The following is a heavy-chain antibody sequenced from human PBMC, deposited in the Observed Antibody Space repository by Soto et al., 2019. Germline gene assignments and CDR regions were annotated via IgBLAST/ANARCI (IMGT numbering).Heavy chain of an antibody. V-gene: IGHV4-34*01. CDR3: ASSLRYYDFWSGPFDY. CDR2: INHSGST. J-gene: IGHJ4*02. CDR1: GGSFSGYY. Sequence: LSETLSLTCAVYGGSFSGYYWSWIRQPPGKGLEWIGEINHSGSTNYNPSLKSRVTISVDTSKNQFSLKLSSVTAADTAVYYCASSLRYYDFWSGPFDYWGQGALVTVSS. D-gene: IGHD3-3*01.